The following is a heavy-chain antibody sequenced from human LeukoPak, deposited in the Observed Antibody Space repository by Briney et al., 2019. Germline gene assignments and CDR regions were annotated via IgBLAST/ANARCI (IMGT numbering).Heavy chain of an antibody. CDR1: GYTFTXYG. V-gene: IGHV1-18*01. Sequence: VKVSCKAXGYTFTXYGISWVRQAPGQGLEWMGWISAYNGNTNYAQKLQGRVTMTTDTSTSTAYMELRSLRSDDTAVYYCARDLTSSYYFDYWGQGTLVTVSS. CDR3: ARDLTSSYYFDY. CDR2: ISAYNGNT. J-gene: IGHJ4*02.